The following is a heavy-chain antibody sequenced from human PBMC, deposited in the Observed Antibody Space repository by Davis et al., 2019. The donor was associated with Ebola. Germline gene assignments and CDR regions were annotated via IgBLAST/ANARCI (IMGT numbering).Heavy chain of an antibody. CDR2: ISSSSSYT. CDR3: ARQGQWLGFDY. D-gene: IGHD6-19*01. J-gene: IGHJ4*02. Sequence: GESLKISCAASGFTFSSYEMNWVRQAPGKGLEWVSYISSSSSYTNYADSVKGRFTISRDNSKNTLYLQMNSLRAEDTAVYYCARQGQWLGFDYWGQGTLVTVSS. V-gene: IGHV3-21*05. CDR1: GFTFSSYE.